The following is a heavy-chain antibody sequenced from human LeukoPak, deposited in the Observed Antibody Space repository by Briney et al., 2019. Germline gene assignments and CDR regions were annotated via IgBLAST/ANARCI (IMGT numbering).Heavy chain of an antibody. J-gene: IGHJ3*02. D-gene: IGHD3-22*01. V-gene: IGHV4-31*03. CDR2: IYYSGST. CDR1: GGSISSGGYY. Sequence: SQTLCLTCTVSGGSISSGGYYWSWIRQHPEKGLEWIGYIYYSGSTYYNPSLKSRVTISVDTSKNQFSLKLSSVTAADTAVYYCARGDSSGYYSNAFDIWGQGTMATVSS. CDR3: ARGDSSGYYSNAFDI.